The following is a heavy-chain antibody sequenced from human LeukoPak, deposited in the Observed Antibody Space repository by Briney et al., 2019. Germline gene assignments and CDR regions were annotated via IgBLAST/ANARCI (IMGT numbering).Heavy chain of an antibody. V-gene: IGHV3-23*01. CDR3: AKDRGYYDSSGEDAFDM. J-gene: IGHJ3*02. Sequence: GGSLRLSCAASGFTFSSCAMSWVRQAPGKGLEWVSTIIDSGNSIYYADSVKGRFTISRDTPRSTLYLQMNSLRAEDTAVYYCAKDRGYYDSSGEDAFDMWGQGTMVTVSS. CDR2: IIDSGNSI. D-gene: IGHD3-22*01. CDR1: GFTFSSCA.